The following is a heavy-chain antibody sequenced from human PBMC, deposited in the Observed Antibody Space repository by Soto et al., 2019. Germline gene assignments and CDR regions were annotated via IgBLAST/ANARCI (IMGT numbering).Heavy chain of an antibody. J-gene: IGHJ6*02. V-gene: IGHV4-4*07. CDR3: ARDPSYYYDSSGYYRYYYYGMDV. Sequence: QVQLQESGPGLVKPSETLSLTCTVSGGSISSYYWSWIRQPAGKGLEWIGRIYTSGSTNYNPSLKSRVTMSVDTSKNQFSLKLSSVTAADTAVYYCARDPSYYYDSSGYYRYYYYGMDVWGQGTTVTVSS. CDR1: GGSISSYY. D-gene: IGHD3-22*01. CDR2: IYTSGST.